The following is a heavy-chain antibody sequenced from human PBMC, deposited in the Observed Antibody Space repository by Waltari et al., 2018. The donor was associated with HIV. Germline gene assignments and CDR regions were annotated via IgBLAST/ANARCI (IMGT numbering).Heavy chain of an antibody. CDR3: AKVRSSGWSRAGAFDI. CDR2: IWYDGSNK. V-gene: IGHV3-30*18. J-gene: IGHJ3*02. Sequence: QVQLVESGGGVVQPGRSLRLSCAASGFTFSSYGMHWVRQAPGKGLEWVAVIWYDGSNKYYADSVKGLFTISRDNSKNTLYLQMNSLRAEDTAMYYCAKVRSSGWSRAGAFDIWGQGTMVTVSS. D-gene: IGHD6-19*01. CDR1: GFTFSSYG.